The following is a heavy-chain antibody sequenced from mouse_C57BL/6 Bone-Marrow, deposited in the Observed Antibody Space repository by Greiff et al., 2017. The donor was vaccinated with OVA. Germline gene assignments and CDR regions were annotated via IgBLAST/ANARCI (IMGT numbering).Heavy chain of an antibody. V-gene: IGHV5-4*01. J-gene: IGHJ1*03. D-gene: IGHD1-1*01. CDR1: GFTFSSYA. Sequence: EVQLVESGGGLVKPGGSLKLSCAASGFTFSSYAMSWVRQTPEKRLEWVATISDGGSYTYYPDKLKGRFTISRDNAKNILYLQKSPLTSSCTAMYYCARPLLLRFYWSFDVWGTGTTVTVSS. CDR3: ARPLLLRFYWSFDV. CDR2: ISDGGSYT.